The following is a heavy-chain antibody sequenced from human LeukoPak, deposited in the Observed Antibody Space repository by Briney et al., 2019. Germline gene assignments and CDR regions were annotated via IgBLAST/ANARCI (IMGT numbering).Heavy chain of an antibody. D-gene: IGHD3-10*01. V-gene: IGHV3-23*01. CDR3: AKGACYYGSGSYYFFDY. Sequence: GGSLRLSCAASGFTFSSYEMNWVRQAPGKGLEWVSAISGSGGSTYYADSVKGRLTISRDNSKNTLYLQMNSLRAEDTAVYYCAKGACYYGSGSYYFFDYWGQGTLVTVSS. CDR2: ISGSGGST. J-gene: IGHJ4*02. CDR1: GFTFSSYE.